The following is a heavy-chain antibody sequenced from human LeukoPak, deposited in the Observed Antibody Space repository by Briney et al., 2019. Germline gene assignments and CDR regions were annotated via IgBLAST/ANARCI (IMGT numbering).Heavy chain of an antibody. J-gene: IGHJ4*02. Sequence: PGGSLRLSCAASGFTFSSYSMNWVRQAPGKGLEWVSSISSSSSYMYYADSVKGRFTISRDNAKNSLYLQMNSLRAEDTAVYYCALSIAVALFDYWGQGTLVTVSS. V-gene: IGHV3-21*01. CDR3: ALSIAVALFDY. D-gene: IGHD6-19*01. CDR2: ISSSSSYM. CDR1: GFTFSSYS.